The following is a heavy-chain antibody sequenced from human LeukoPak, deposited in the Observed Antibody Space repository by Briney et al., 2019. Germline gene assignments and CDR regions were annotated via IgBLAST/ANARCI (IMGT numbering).Heavy chain of an antibody. Sequence: PGGSLRLSCAAAGFSFSGCEMNWVRRAPGKGLEWVAFIRYDGSNKYYADSVKGRFTISRDNSKNTLYLQMNSLRAEDTAVYYCAKDVVYCSSTSCYPDHFDYWGQGTLVTVSS. CDR2: IRYDGSNK. J-gene: IGHJ4*02. CDR1: GFSFSGCE. V-gene: IGHV3-30*02. D-gene: IGHD2-2*01. CDR3: AKDVVYCSSTSCYPDHFDY.